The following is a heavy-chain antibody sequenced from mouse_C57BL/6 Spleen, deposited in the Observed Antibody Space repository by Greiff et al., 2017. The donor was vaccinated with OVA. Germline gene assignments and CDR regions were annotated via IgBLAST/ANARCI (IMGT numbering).Heavy chain of an antibody. Sequence: QVQLQQPGAELVMPGASVKLSCTASGYTFTSYWMHWVKQRPGQGLEWIGEIDPSDSYTNYTPKFKGKSTLTVDKSSSTAYMQLSSLTSEDSAVYYCARRGRGSPMDDWGKGTSVTVSS. D-gene: IGHD3-1*01. CDR2: IDPSDSYT. V-gene: IGHV1-69*01. CDR1: GYTFTSYW. J-gene: IGHJ4*01. CDR3: ARRGRGSPMDD.